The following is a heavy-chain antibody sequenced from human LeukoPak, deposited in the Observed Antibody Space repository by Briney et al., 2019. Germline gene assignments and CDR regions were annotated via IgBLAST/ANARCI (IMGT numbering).Heavy chain of an antibody. D-gene: IGHD3-10*01. Sequence: GGSLRLSCAASGFTFDDYAMHWVRQAPGKGLEWVSGISWNSGSIGYADSVKGRFTISRDNAKNSLYLQMNSLRAEDTALYYCAKDLKYYYGSGSYEPYFDYWGQGTLVTVSS. CDR3: AKDLKYYYGSGSYEPYFDY. V-gene: IGHV3-9*01. CDR2: ISWNSGSI. J-gene: IGHJ4*02. CDR1: GFTFDDYA.